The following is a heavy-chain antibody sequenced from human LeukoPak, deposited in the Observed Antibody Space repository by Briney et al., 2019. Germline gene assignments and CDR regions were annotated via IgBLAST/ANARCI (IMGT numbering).Heavy chain of an antibody. CDR3: ARDRVLGSMIVVYPLGY. CDR2: IYYSGST. Sequence: PSETLSLTCTVSGGSISSYYWSWIRQPPGKGLEWIGYIYYSGSTNYNPSLKSRVTISVDTSKNQFSLKLSSVTAADTAVYYCARDRVLGSMIVVYPLGYWGQGTLVTVSS. J-gene: IGHJ4*02. D-gene: IGHD3-22*01. CDR1: GGSISSYY. V-gene: IGHV4-59*01.